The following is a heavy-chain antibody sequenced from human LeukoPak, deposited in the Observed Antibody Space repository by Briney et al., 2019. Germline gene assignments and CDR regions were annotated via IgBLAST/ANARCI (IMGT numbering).Heavy chain of an antibody. J-gene: IGHJ4*02. V-gene: IGHV3-23*01. CDR2: ISGSGGST. Sequence: GGSLRLSCAASGFTFSSYAMSWVRQAPGKGLEWVSAISGSGGSTYYADAVKGRFTISRDNSKNTLYLQMNSLTAEDTAVYYCAKAPFEVGAYFDYWGQGTLVTVSS. CDR1: GFTFSSYA. D-gene: IGHD1-26*01. CDR3: AKAPFEVGAYFDY.